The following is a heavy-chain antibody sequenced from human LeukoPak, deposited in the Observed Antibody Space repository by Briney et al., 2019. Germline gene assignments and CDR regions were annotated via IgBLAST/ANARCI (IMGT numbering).Heavy chain of an antibody. CDR2: IRYDGSNK. J-gene: IGHJ6*03. CDR1: GFTFSSYG. V-gene: IGHV3-30*02. D-gene: IGHD3-16*02. CDR3: AKGPRYGNYYYYYMDV. Sequence: GGSLRLSCAASGFTFSSYGMHWVRQAPGKGLEWVAFIRYDGSNKYYADSVKGRFTISRYNSKNSLYLQMNSLRTEDTALYYCAKGPRYGNYYYYYMDVWGKGTTVTVSS.